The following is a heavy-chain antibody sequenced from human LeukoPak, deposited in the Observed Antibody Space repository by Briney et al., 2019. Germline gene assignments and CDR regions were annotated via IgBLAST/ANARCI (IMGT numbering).Heavy chain of an antibody. CDR1: GFTFSSYS. Sequence: GGSLSLSCAASGFTFSSYSMNWVRQAPGKGLEGVSYSSSSSSTIYYADSVKGRFTISRDNAKNSLYLQMNSLRAEDTAVYYCARDRGESMGDYYDSSGYPYYFDYWGQGTLVTVSS. J-gene: IGHJ4*02. D-gene: IGHD3-22*01. CDR2: SSSSSSTI. V-gene: IGHV3-48*01. CDR3: ARDRGESMGDYYDSSGYPYYFDY.